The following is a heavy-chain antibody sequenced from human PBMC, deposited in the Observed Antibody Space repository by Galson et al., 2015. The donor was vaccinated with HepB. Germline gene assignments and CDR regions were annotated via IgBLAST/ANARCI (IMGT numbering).Heavy chain of an antibody. CDR1: GFSLSTSGMC. J-gene: IGHJ6*02. Sequence: PALVKPTQTLTLTCTFSGFSLSTSGMCVSWIRQPPGKALEWLARIDWDDDKYYSTSLKTRLTISKDTSKNQVVLTMTNMDPVDTATYYCARSTMVRGVIDYYYYYGMDVWGQGTTVTVSS. CDR2: IDWDDDK. CDR3: ARSTMVRGVIDYYYYYGMDV. V-gene: IGHV2-70*11. D-gene: IGHD3-10*01.